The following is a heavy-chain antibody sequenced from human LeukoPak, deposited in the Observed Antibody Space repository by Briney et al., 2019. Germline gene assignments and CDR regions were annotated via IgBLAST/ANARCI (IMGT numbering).Heavy chain of an antibody. Sequence: GGSLRLSCAASGFTFSNAWMSWVRQAPGKGLEWVGRIKSKTEGGTTDYAAPVKGRFTISRDDSKNTLYLQMNSLKTEDTAVYYCTTDPTMEYYDSRPVYWGQGTLVTVSS. CDR1: GFTFSNAW. D-gene: IGHD3-22*01. CDR2: IKSKTEGGTT. J-gene: IGHJ4*02. CDR3: TTDPTMEYYDSRPVY. V-gene: IGHV3-15*01.